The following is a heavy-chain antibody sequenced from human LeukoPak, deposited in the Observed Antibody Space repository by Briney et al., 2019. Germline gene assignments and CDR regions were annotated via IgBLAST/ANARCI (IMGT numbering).Heavy chain of an antibody. CDR1: GFTFSRHG. CDR3: AKIGYSGSGVGYYMDV. J-gene: IGHJ6*03. D-gene: IGHD3-10*01. V-gene: IGHV3-30*18. Sequence: PGGSLRLSCAASGFTFSRHGIHWVRQAPGKGLEWVAVISYDGSNKYYADSVKGRFTISRDNSKNTLYLQMNSLRAEDTAVYYCAKIGYSGSGVGYYMDVWGKGTTVTISS. CDR2: ISYDGSNK.